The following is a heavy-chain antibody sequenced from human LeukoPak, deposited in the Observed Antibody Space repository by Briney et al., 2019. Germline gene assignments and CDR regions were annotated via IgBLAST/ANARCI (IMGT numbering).Heavy chain of an antibody. CDR2: IRGSGGST. Sequence: GGSLRLSCAASGFXFSSYAISWVRQAPGKGLEWVSAIRGSGGSTYYADSVKGRFTISRDNSKHTLYLQMNSLRAEDTAVYYCAHEAASETGAFDIWGQGTMVTVAS. CDR3: AHEAASETGAFDI. V-gene: IGHV3-23*01. CDR1: GFXFSSYA. J-gene: IGHJ3*02. D-gene: IGHD6-13*01.